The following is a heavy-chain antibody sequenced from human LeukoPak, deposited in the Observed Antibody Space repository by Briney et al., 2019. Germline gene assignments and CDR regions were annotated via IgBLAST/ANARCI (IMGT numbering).Heavy chain of an antibody. Sequence: GGSLRLSCAASGFTFSSYAMSWVRQAPGKGLEWVSAISGSGGGTYYADSVKGRFTISRDNSKNTLYLQMNSLRAEDTAVYYCASNSSSWYWFDYWGQGTLVTVSS. CDR2: ISGSGGGT. CDR3: ASNSSSWYWFDY. J-gene: IGHJ4*02. CDR1: GFTFSSYA. V-gene: IGHV3-23*01. D-gene: IGHD6-13*01.